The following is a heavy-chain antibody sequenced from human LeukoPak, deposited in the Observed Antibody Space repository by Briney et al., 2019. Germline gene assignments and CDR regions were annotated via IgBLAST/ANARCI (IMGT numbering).Heavy chain of an antibody. J-gene: IGHJ4*02. Sequence: PGGSLRLSCAASGFGFSNFWMHWVRQAPGRGLEWVSRIKTDGSITAYADSVKGRFTISRDNAKNTLYLHMDSLKGEYTATYFCTREADPAFSASSSPDFWGQGTPVTVS. CDR2: IKTDGSIT. CDR3: TREADPAFSASSSPDF. D-gene: IGHD6-6*01. V-gene: IGHV3-74*01. CDR1: GFGFSNFW.